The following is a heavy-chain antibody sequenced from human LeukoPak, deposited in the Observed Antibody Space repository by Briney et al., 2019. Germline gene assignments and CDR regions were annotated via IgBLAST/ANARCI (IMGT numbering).Heavy chain of an antibody. D-gene: IGHD4-17*01. J-gene: IGHJ4*02. CDR3: TRWGSDYGDPDFDY. CDR1: AFTFTNAW. V-gene: IGHV3-15*07. CDR2: IKSKTDGGTT. Sequence: GGSLRLSCAASAFTFTNAWMNWVRQAPGKGLEWVGRIKSKTDGGTTDYAAPVKGRFTISRDDSKNTLYLQMNSLKTEDTAVYYCTRWGSDYGDPDFDYWGQGTLVTVSS.